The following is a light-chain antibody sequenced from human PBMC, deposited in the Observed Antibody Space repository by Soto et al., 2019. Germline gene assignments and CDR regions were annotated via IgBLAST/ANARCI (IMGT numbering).Light chain of an antibody. V-gene: IGLV2-14*03. CDR2: DVS. Sequence: QSALTQPASVSGSPGQSITISCTGTSSDVGGYKYVSWYQQHPGKAPKLMIYDVSNRPSGVSNRFSGSKSGNTASLTISGLQSEDDGDYYCSSSTSITSVVFGGGTKVTAL. CDR3: SSSTSITSVV. J-gene: IGLJ2*01. CDR1: SSDVGGYKY.